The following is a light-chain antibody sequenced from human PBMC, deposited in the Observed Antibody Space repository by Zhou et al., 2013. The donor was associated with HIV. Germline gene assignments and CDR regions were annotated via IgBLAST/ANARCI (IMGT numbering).Light chain of an antibody. Sequence: EIVLTQSPGTLSLSPGERATLSCRASQSVSSTYLAWYQQKPGQAPRLLIFSVSSRATGIPDRFSGSGSGTDFTLTISRLEPEDFAVYYCQQYNNWPPYTFGQGTKLEI. J-gene: IGKJ2*01. CDR1: QSVSSTY. CDR2: SVS. V-gene: IGKV3-20*01. CDR3: QQYNNWPPYT.